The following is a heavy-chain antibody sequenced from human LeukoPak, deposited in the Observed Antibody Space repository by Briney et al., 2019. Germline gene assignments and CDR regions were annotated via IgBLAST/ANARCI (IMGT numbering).Heavy chain of an antibody. Sequence: SVKVSCKASGGTFSRYAISWVRQAPGQGLEWMGGIIPISGTTNYAQKFQGRVTITADESTSTAYMEWSSLRSEDTAMYYCATYCSSANCYIWGYYFDSWGQGTLVTVSS. V-gene: IGHV1-69*13. J-gene: IGHJ4*02. CDR2: IIPISGTT. CDR3: ATYCSSANCYIWGYYFDS. D-gene: IGHD2-2*01. CDR1: GGTFSRYA.